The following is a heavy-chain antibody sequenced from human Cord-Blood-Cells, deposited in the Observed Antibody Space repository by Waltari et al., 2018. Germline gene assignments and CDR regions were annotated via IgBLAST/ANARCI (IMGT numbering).Heavy chain of an antibody. Sequence: QVQLVQSGAEVKKPGASVKVSCKASGYTFTGYYMHWVRQAPGQGLEWMGWINPNSGGTNYAQKFQGWVTMTRDTSISTAYMELSRLRSDDTAVYYCARGSYYYDSSGNYYYWGQGTLVTVSS. CDR1: GYTFTGYY. J-gene: IGHJ4*02. V-gene: IGHV1-2*04. CDR2: INPNSGGT. CDR3: ARGSYYYDSSGNYYY. D-gene: IGHD3-22*01.